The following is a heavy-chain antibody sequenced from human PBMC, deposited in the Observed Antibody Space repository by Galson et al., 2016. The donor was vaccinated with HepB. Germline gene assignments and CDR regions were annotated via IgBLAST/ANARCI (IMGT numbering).Heavy chain of an antibody. Sequence: SLRLSCAASGFTFSGYVMAWVRLAPGKGLERVSSVTGDGVVTHYAESVKGRFTISRDNSKNTVYLHMNSLRGEDTAIYYCVSPPVGSIWNYLDLWGQGTQVTVSS. V-gene: IGHV3-23*01. J-gene: IGHJ4*02. D-gene: IGHD1-7*01. CDR3: VSPPVGSIWNYLDL. CDR2: VTGDGVVT. CDR1: GFTFSGYV.